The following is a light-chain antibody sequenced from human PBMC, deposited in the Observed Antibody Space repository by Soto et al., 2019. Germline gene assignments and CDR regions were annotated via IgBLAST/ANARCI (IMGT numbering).Light chain of an antibody. CDR3: QQYGTSPYT. CDR2: GAS. Sequence: IVLTHSPDTLSLPPGERATLCCRTSHGLSASSLAWYQLTPGQPPKVLMYGASRRATGIPDRFSGSGSGAVFTLNISRLEPEDFAVYYCQQYGTSPYTFGQGTKLELK. J-gene: IGKJ2*01. CDR1: HGLSASS. V-gene: IGKV3-20*01.